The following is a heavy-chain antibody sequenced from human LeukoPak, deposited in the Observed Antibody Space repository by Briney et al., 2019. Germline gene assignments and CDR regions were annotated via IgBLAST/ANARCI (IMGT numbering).Heavy chain of an antibody. CDR2: ISSSSTTI. D-gene: IGHD5-12*01. Sequence: GGSLRLSCAASGFTLSTYRMNWVRQAPGKGPEWVSYISSSSTTIYYADSVKGRFTISRDNAKSSVYLQMNSLRPEDTALYYCAKDKAPLYSGYDWDLDFWGQGTLVTVSS. V-gene: IGHV3-48*01. CDR3: AKDKAPLYSGYDWDLDF. J-gene: IGHJ4*02. CDR1: GFTLSTYR.